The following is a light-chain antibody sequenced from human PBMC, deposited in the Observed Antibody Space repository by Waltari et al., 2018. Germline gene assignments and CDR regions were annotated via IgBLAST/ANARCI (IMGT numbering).Light chain of an antibody. Sequence: SYELTQAPSFSVSPGQTARIPCGGDNLGKKNVHWYQQKPPQAPLLVMYYNSDRPSGIPGRFSGSKSGNTATLTITGVEAGDEADYYCQVWDSASDHRVFGGGTRLTVL. CDR2: YNS. J-gene: IGLJ3*02. CDR3: QVWDSASDHRV. V-gene: IGLV3-21*01. CDR1: NLGKKN.